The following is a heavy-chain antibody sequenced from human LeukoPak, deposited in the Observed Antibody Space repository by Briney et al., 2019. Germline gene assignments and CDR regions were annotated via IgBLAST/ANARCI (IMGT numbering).Heavy chain of an antibody. Sequence: SETLSLTCTVSGGSISSYCWSWIRQPPGRGLEWIGYIYYSGSTNYNPSLKSRVTISVDTSKNQFSLKVSSVTAADTAVYYCARLGNAAVANPPHWGQGTLVTVSS. CDR3: ARLGNAAVANPPH. V-gene: IGHV4-59*08. J-gene: IGHJ1*01. CDR2: IYYSGST. D-gene: IGHD6-19*01. CDR1: GGSISSYC.